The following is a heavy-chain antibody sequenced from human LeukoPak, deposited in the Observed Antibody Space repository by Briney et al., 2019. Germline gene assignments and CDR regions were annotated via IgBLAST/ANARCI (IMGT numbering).Heavy chain of an antibody. CDR3: ARVRTFRSYDFWSGSDAFDI. CDR1: GYTFTTYD. CDR2: MNPNTGDT. V-gene: IGHV1-8*03. J-gene: IGHJ3*02. Sequence: ASVKVSCKASGYTFTTYDINWVRQATGLGFEWMGWMNPNTGDTGYAQNFQGRVTITRNTSISTAYMELSSLSSEDTAVYFCARVRTFRSYDFWSGSDAFDIWGQGTMVTVSS. D-gene: IGHD3-3*01.